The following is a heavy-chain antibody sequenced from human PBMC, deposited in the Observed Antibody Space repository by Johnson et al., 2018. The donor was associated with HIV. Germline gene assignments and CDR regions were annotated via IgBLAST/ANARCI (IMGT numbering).Heavy chain of an antibody. J-gene: IGHJ3*02. CDR1: GFTFSSYG. V-gene: IGHV3-30*02. D-gene: IGHD3-22*01. CDR3: ARDSRISLIVVVSRGGFDI. CDR2: IRYDGSNK. Sequence: VQLVESGGGVVQPGGSLRLSCAASGFTFSSYGMHWVRQALGKGLEWVAFIRYDGSNKYYADSVKGRFTISRDNAKNSLYLQMNSLRAEDTAVYYCARDSRISLIVVVSRGGFDIWGQGTMVTVSS.